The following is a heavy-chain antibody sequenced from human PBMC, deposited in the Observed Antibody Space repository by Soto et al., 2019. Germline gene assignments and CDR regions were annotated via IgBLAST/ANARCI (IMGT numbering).Heavy chain of an antibody. CDR1: GGTISAGGYT. D-gene: IGHD2-21*02. CDR2: TYHSGNP. Sequence: SEPLCLSCDVSGGTISAGGYTRAWIRQPPGEALEWIGHTYHSGNPYYNPSLKSRVIISVDRSKNQFSLTVTSVTAADTAVYYCARDLWGYCGADCYPLDVWGQGTTVTVSS. V-gene: IGHV4-30-2*01. J-gene: IGHJ6*02. CDR3: ARDLWGYCGADCYPLDV.